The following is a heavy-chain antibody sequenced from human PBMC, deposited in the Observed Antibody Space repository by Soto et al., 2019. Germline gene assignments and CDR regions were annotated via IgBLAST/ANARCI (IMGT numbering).Heavy chain of an antibody. CDR1: GFTFSSYS. D-gene: IGHD6-19*01. J-gene: IGHJ1*01. CDR3: ARANIAVAVRRLNFQH. Sequence: EVQLVESGGGLVQPGGSLRISCAASGFTFSSYSMNWVRQAQGKGREWVSYISSSSSTIYYADSVKGRFTISRDNAKNSLYLQMNSLKDEDMAVYYCARANIAVAVRRLNFQHWCQVTLVTVSS. V-gene: IGHV3-48*02. CDR2: ISSSSSTI.